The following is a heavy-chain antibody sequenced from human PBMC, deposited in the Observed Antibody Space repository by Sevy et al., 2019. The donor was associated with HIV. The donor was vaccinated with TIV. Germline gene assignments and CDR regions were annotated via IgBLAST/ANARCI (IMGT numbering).Heavy chain of an antibody. D-gene: IGHD6-19*01. J-gene: IGHJ3*02. CDR1: GFTFSSYS. CDR2: ISSSSSAI. Sequence: GGSLRLSCAASGFTFSSYSMNWVRQAPGRGLEWISYISSSSSAIYYADSVKGRFTISRDNAKNSLYLQMNSLRDEDTAVYYCARDQWQPNADDAFDIWGQGIMVTVSS. V-gene: IGHV3-48*02. CDR3: ARDQWQPNADDAFDI.